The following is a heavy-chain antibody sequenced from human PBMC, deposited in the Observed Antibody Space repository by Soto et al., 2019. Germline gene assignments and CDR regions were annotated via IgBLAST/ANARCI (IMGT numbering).Heavy chain of an antibody. Sequence: ASVKVSCKASGYTFTSYYMHWVRQVPGQGLEWMGIINPSGGSTSYAQKFQGRVTMTRDTSTSTVYMELSSLRSEDTAVYYCARDLVSSGWYNYYYGMDVWGQGTTVTVSS. CDR3: ARDLVSSGWYNYYYGMDV. CDR2: INPSGGST. D-gene: IGHD6-19*01. J-gene: IGHJ6*02. CDR1: GYTFTSYY. V-gene: IGHV1-46*01.